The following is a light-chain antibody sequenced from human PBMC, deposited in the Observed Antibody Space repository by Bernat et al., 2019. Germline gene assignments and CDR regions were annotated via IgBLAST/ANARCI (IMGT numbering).Light chain of an antibody. CDR3: SSYAGSNNYV. J-gene: IGLJ1*01. CDR2: EVS. CDR1: SSDVGGYNY. V-gene: IGLV2-8*01. Sequence: QSALTQPPSASGSPGQSVTISCTGTSSDVGGYNYVSWYQQHPDKAPKLIISEVSKRPSGVPDRFSGSKSGNTASLTVSGLQAENEADYYCSSYAGSNNYVFVTGTKVTVL.